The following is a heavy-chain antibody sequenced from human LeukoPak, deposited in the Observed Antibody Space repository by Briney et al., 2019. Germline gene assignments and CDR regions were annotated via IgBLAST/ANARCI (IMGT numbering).Heavy chain of an antibody. D-gene: IGHD5/OR15-5a*01. Sequence: PETLSLTCTVSGGSISSYYWSWIRQPPGKGPEYIGYISYSGTTSYNPSLKSRVTISVDTSKNQFSLKLTSVTAADTAVYYCARDKGLPQAFDLWGQGTMVTVSS. J-gene: IGHJ3*01. CDR2: ISYSGTT. CDR1: GGSISSYY. V-gene: IGHV4-59*01. CDR3: ARDKGLPQAFDL.